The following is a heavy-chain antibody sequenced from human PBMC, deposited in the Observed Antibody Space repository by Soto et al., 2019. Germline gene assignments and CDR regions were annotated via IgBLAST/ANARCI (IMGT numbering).Heavy chain of an antibody. CDR3: AGSITVVRGVIDF. J-gene: IGHJ4*02. V-gene: IGHV3-53*04. D-gene: IGHD3-10*01. Sequence: EVQLVESGGGLVQPGGSLRLSCAASGFTVSSNYMSWVRQAPGKGLEWVSVIYSGGSTYYADSVKGRFTISRHNSKNTVYLQMNSLRAEDTPVYYCAGSITVVRGVIDFWGQGTLVTVSS. CDR1: GFTVSSNY. CDR2: IYSGGST.